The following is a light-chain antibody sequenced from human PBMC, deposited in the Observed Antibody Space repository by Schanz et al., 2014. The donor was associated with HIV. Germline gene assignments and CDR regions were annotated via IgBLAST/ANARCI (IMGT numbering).Light chain of an antibody. CDR1: SSDVGDYNY. CDR3: SSFAGNNKLL. J-gene: IGLJ2*01. V-gene: IGLV2-8*01. Sequence: QSALTQPPSASGSPGQSVTISCTGTSSDVGDYNYVSWYQQHPGKAPKLMIYEVTKRPSGVPARFSGSKSGNTASLTVSGLQADDEADYYCSSFAGNNKLLFGGGTKLTVL. CDR2: EVT.